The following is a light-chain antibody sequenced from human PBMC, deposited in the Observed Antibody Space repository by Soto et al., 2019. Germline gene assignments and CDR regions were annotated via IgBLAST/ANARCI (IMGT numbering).Light chain of an antibody. Sequence: QSALTQPASVSGSPGQSITISCTGTSSDVGGYNYVSWYQQHPGKAPKLMIYDVSNRPSGVSNRFSGSKSGNTASLTISGLQAEDEADYYCSSYTSSSTPYVVFGGGTKLNV. CDR3: SSYTSSSTPYVV. J-gene: IGLJ2*01. V-gene: IGLV2-14*01. CDR1: SSDVGGYNY. CDR2: DVS.